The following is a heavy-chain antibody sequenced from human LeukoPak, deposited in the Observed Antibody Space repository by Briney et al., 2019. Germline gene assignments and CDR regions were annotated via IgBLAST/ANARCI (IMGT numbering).Heavy chain of an antibody. D-gene: IGHD5-12*01. J-gene: IGHJ5*02. V-gene: IGHV5-51*01. CDR1: GYSFTNYW. CDR3: ARGRVDIVATRYNWSDP. CDR2: IYPGDSDT. Sequence: ESLKISCKGSGYSFTNYWIGWVRQMPGKGLEWMGIIYPGDSDTRYSPSFQGQVTISADKSISTAYLQWSSLKASDTAMYYCARGRVDIVATRYNWSDPWGQGTLVIVSS.